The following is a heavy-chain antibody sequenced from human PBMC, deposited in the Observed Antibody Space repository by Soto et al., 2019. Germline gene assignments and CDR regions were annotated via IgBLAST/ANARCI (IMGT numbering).Heavy chain of an antibody. J-gene: IGHJ4*02. CDR3: AREKFSTVTTGWVRYFDY. V-gene: IGHV4-30-4*01. D-gene: IGHD4-4*01. CDR2: IYYSGST. Sequence: QVQLQESGPGLVKPSQTLSLTCTVSGGSISSGDYYWSWIRQPPGKGLEWIGYIYYSGSTYYNPSLKSRVTISVDTSKNQFSLKLSSVTAADTAVYYCAREKFSTVTTGWVRYFDYWGQGTLVTVSS. CDR1: GGSISSGDYY.